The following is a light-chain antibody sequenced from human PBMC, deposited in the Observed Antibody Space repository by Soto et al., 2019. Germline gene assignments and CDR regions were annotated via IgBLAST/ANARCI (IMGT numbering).Light chain of an antibody. CDR3: QQYNNWPRT. CDR1: QSVSSN. V-gene: IGKV3-15*01. Sequence: EIVMTQSPATLSVSTGERATLSCRASQSVSSNLAWYQQKPGQAPRLLIYGASTRATGIPARFSGSGSGTEFTLTISGLQSEDFAVYYCQQYNNWPRTFGQGTKV. J-gene: IGKJ1*01. CDR2: GAS.